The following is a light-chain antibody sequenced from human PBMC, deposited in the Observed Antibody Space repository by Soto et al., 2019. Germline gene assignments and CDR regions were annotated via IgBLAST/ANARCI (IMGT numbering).Light chain of an antibody. CDR2: GAS. Sequence: EIVMTQSPATLSVSPGERATLSCRASQSVSSNLAWYQQQPGQAPRLLIYGASTRATVIPARFSGSGSGTEFTLTISSLQSEDLALYYCQQYNNWPRTFGQGTKVEIK. V-gene: IGKV3-15*01. J-gene: IGKJ1*01. CDR1: QSVSSN. CDR3: QQYNNWPRT.